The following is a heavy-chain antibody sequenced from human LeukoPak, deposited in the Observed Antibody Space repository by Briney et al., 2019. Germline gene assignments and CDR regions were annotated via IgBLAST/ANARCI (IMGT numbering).Heavy chain of an antibody. V-gene: IGHV3-7*01. J-gene: IGHJ5*02. CDR2: IKQDGSEK. CDR3: GRDCLIGGLDP. D-gene: IGHD3-3*01. CDR1: GFTISSYW. Sequence: PGGSLRLSCAGSGFTISSYWMTWVRQAPGKGLEWVANIKQDGSEKYYVDSVKGRFTISRDNAKNSLYLQMNSLRAADTAVYYCGRDCLIGGLDPWGQGTLVTVSS.